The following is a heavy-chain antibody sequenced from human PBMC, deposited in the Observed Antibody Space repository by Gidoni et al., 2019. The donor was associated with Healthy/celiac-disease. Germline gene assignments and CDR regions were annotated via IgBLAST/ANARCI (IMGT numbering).Heavy chain of an antibody. CDR3: TTSPYYGSGEDYYYGMDV. J-gene: IGHJ6*02. D-gene: IGHD3-10*01. CDR1: GFTFSNAW. CDR2: IKSKTDGGTT. Sequence: EVQLVESGGGLVKPGGSLRLSYAASGFTFSNAWMSWVRQAPGKGLEWVGRIKSKTDGGTTDYAAPVKGRFTISRDDSKNTLYLQMNSLKTEDTAVYYCTTSPYYGSGEDYYYGMDVWGQGTTVTVSS. V-gene: IGHV3-15*01.